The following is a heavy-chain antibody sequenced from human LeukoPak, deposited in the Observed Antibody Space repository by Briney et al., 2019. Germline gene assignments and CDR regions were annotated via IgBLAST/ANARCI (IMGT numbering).Heavy chain of an antibody. J-gene: IGHJ6*03. V-gene: IGHV3-21*01. CDR1: VFTFSSYS. CDR3: ARDSITYYDFWSGYFYYMDV. CDR2: ISSSSSYI. D-gene: IGHD3-3*01. Sequence: GGSLRLSCAASVFTFSSYSMNWVRQAPGKGLEWVSSISSSSSYIYYADSVKGRFTISRDNAKNSLYLQMNSLRAEDTAVYYCARDSITYYDFWSGYFYYMDVWGKGTTVTVSS.